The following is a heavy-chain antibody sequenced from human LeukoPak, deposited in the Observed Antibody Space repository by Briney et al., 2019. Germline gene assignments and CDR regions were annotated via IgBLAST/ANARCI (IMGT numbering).Heavy chain of an antibody. CDR2: ISYDGNIK. CDR1: GFXFSAYA. J-gene: IGHJ4*02. D-gene: IGHD4/OR15-4a*01. CDR3: ARDRSANSRVYYFDY. Sequence: GMSLRLSCAASGFXFSAYAMHWVRQAPGKGREWVAIISYDGNIKYQADSVKGRFTISRDDSKNTLYLQMNSLRAEDTAVYYCARDRSANSRVYYFDYWGQGTLVTVSS. V-gene: IGHV3-30-3*01.